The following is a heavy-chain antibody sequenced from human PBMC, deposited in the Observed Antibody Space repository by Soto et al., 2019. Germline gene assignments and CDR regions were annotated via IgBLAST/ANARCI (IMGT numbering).Heavy chain of an antibody. CDR2: ISGSGGST. CDR1: GFTFSSYA. Sequence: EVQLLESGGGLVQPGGSLRLSCAASGFTFSSYAMSWVRQAPGKGLEWVSAISGSGGSTYYADSVKGRFTISRDNSKNTLYLQMNSLRAEDTAVYYCAKDLRRWELLGSAFDIWGQGTMATVSS. J-gene: IGHJ3*02. D-gene: IGHD1-26*01. V-gene: IGHV3-23*01. CDR3: AKDLRRWELLGSAFDI.